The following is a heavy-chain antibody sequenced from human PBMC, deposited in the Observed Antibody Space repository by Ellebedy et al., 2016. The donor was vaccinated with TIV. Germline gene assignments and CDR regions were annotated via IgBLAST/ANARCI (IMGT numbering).Heavy chain of an antibody. J-gene: IGHJ4*02. CDR3: ARGQLRLGELSLAPFDY. CDR2: ISSSSSYT. V-gene: IGHV3-11*06. Sequence: GESLKISCAASGFTFGDYYMSWIRQAPGKGMEWVSYISSSSSYTNYADSVKGRFTISRDNAKNSLYLQMNSLRAEDTAVYYCARGQLRLGELSLAPFDYWGQGTLVTVSS. CDR1: GFTFGDYY. D-gene: IGHD3-16*02.